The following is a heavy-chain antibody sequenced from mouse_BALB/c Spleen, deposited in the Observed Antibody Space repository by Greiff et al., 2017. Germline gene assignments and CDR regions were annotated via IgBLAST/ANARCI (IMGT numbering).Heavy chain of an antibody. D-gene: IGHD2-14*01. Sequence: QVQLQQSGPGLVQPSQSLSITCTVSGFSLTSYGVHWVRQSPGKGLEWLGVIWSGGSTDYNAAFISRLSISKDNSKSQVFFKMNSLQADDTAIYYCARNYRYDCYAMDYWGQGTSVTVSS. V-gene: IGHV2-4-1*01. CDR2: IWSGGST. J-gene: IGHJ4*01. CDR3: ARNYRYDCYAMDY. CDR1: GFSLTSYG.